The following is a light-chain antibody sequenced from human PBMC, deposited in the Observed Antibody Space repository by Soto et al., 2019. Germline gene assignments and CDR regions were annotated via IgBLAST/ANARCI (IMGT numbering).Light chain of an antibody. CDR2: AAS. V-gene: IGKV1-6*01. J-gene: IGKJ2*01. CDR1: QGIGND. CDR3: LQDYNFPYT. Sequence: AIQMTQSPSSLSASVGDRVTITCRASQGIGNDVAWYQQRPGKAPKLLIYAASSLQSGVPSRFSGSGSGTDFTLTISSLQPEDFSTYYCLQDYNFPYTFGQGTKLEIK.